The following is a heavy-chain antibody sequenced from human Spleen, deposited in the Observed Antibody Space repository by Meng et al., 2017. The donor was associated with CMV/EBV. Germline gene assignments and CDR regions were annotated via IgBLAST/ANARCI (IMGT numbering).Heavy chain of an antibody. J-gene: IGHJ4*02. Sequence: QGQLKVSGPGLVKPSQTLSLTGTVSGGSMSSGNYYWSWIRQPPGKGLEWIGYIHHSGSAYYNPSLKSRVSISVDTSKNQFSLNLNSMTAADTAVYYCASFDHIPRRNYFDYWGQGTLVTVSS. CDR2: IHHSGSA. CDR3: ASFDHIPRRNYFDY. V-gene: IGHV4-30-4*01. CDR1: GGSMSSGNYY. D-gene: IGHD2-21*01.